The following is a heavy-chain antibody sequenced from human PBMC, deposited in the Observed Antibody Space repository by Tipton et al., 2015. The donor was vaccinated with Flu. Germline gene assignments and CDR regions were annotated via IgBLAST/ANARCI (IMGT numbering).Heavy chain of an antibody. Sequence: TLSLTCTVSGGSIRGYYWNWIRQFPGKGLEWIGFVYYTGSTNYKSSLKSRVTISTDTSTNQVSLKMKSVIAAVKAVYYCARGPPGPSISAYYFDIWGQGALVTVSS. V-gene: IGHV4-59*01. CDR2: VYYTGST. CDR1: GGSIRGYY. CDR3: ARGPPGPSISAYYFDI. J-gene: IGHJ4*02.